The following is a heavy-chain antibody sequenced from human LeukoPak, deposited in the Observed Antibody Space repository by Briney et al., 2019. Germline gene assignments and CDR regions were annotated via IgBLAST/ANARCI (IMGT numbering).Heavy chain of an antibody. CDR2: INHSGST. V-gene: IGHV4-34*01. CDR1: GGSFSGYY. J-gene: IGHJ4*02. D-gene: IGHD3-22*01. CDR3: ARGYYDSSGYYSPDY. Sequence: SETLSLTCAVYGGSFSGYYWSWIRQPPGKGLEWIGEINHSGSTNYNPSLKSRVTISVDTSKNQFSLKLSSVTAADTAVYYCARGYYDSSGYYSPDYWGQGTLVTVSS.